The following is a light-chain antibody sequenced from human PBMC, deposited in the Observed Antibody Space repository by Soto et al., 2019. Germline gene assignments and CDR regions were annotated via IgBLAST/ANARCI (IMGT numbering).Light chain of an antibody. J-gene: IGKJ1*01. Sequence: DIQMTQSPSSLSASVGDRVTITCRASQGISNYLACYQQKPGQVPQLLIYAASTLQSGVPSRFSGSGSGTDFTLTINSLQTEDVATYYCPKYNSAPRAFGQGTKVEI. CDR1: QGISNY. V-gene: IGKV1-27*01. CDR3: PKYNSAPRA. CDR2: AAS.